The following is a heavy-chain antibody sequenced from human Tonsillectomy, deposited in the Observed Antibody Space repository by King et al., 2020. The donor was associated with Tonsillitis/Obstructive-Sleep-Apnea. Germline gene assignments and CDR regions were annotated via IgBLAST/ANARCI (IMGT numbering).Heavy chain of an antibody. CDR1: GYTFINYG. CDR2: ISPYTGNA. V-gene: IGHV1-18*01. CDR3: ARAGRWFDFWSGYY. J-gene: IGHJ4*02. Sequence: QLVQSGAEVKKPGASVKVSCKASGYTFINYGISWVRQAPGQGLEWLGWISPYTGNANYAQKLQGRVTMTTDTSTSTAYMELRSLRSDDTAVYFRARAGRWFDFWSGYYWGQGTLVTVSS. D-gene: IGHD3-3*01.